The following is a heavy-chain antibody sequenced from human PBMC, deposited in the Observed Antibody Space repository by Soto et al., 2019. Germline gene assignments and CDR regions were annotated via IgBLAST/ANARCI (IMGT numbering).Heavy chain of an antibody. J-gene: IGHJ5*02. CDR2: LYSGGTT. CDR3: VRDRGGSYWLDP. Sequence: LRLSCAASGFIVSNSYMSWVRQAPGKGLEWVSILYSGGTTYYADSVKGRFTFSKDNAANTVFLQMNNLRVEDTAVYYCVRDRGGSYWLDPWGQGTLVTVSS. V-gene: IGHV3-53*01. CDR1: GFIVSNSY. D-gene: IGHD1-26*01.